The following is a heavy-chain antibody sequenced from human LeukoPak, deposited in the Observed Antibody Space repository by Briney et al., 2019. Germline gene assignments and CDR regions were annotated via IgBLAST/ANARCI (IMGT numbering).Heavy chain of an antibody. V-gene: IGHV3-15*01. CDR3: TTDSGYSYASGDP. Sequence: GGSLRLSCAASGFTFSNAWMSWVRQAPGKGREWVGRIKSKTDGGTTDYAAPVKGRFTISRDDSKNTLYLQMNSLKTEDTAVYYCTTDSGYSYASGDPWGQGTLVTVSS. J-gene: IGHJ5*02. CDR1: GFTFSNAW. D-gene: IGHD5-18*01. CDR2: IKSKTDGGTT.